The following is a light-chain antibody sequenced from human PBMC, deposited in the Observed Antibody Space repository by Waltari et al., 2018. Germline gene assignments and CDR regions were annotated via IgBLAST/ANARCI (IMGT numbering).Light chain of an antibody. CDR3: QQRSNWPPWT. CDR2: DAS. J-gene: IGKJ1*01. CDR1: QSVSSY. Sequence: EIVLTQSPATLSLSPGERATLSCRASQSVSSYLAWYQQQTGQAPRLLIYDASNRDTGIPARFSGSGSWTDFTLTISSREPEDVAVYYCQQRSNWPPWTFGQGTKVEIK. V-gene: IGKV3-11*01.